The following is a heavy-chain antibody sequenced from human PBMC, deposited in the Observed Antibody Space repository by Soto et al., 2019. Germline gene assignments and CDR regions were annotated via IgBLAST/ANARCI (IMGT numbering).Heavy chain of an antibody. D-gene: IGHD4-17*01. CDR2: IRHSGST. V-gene: IGHV4-34*01. CDR3: ARGGGDYDYAVDV. CDR1: GGSFY. J-gene: IGHJ6*02. Sequence: QVQLQQWAAGLLKPSETLSLNCAVYGGSFYWTWIRQPPGKGLEWIGEIRHSGSTNCNPSLKSRVSISIDRSKSQVSLTVYSVTAADTAVYYCARGGGDYDYAVDVWGQGTTVTVSS.